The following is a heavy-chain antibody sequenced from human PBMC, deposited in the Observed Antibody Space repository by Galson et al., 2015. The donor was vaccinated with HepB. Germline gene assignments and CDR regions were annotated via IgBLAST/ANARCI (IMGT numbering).Heavy chain of an antibody. V-gene: IGHV3-64*01. Sequence: SLRLSCAASGFTFSSYAMHWVRQAPGKGLEYVSAISSNGGSTYYANSVKGRFTISRDNSKNTLYLQMGSLRAEDMAVYYCARSFIAAAGLGFDYWGQGTLVTVSS. CDR3: ARSFIAAAGLGFDY. CDR1: GFTFSSYA. J-gene: IGHJ4*02. CDR2: ISSNGGST. D-gene: IGHD6-13*01.